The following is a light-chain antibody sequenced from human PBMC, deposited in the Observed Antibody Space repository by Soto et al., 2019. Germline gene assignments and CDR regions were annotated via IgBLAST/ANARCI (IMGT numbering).Light chain of an antibody. V-gene: IGKV3-15*01. CDR3: QQYNNWPPKYT. J-gene: IGKJ2*01. CDR2: GAS. Sequence: EIVMTQSPATLSVSPGERATLSCRASQSVSSNLAWYQQKPGQAPRLLIYGASTRATGIPARFSGSGSGTEFTLTISSLKSEDFAFYYCQQYNNWPPKYTFGQGTKLEIK. CDR1: QSVSSN.